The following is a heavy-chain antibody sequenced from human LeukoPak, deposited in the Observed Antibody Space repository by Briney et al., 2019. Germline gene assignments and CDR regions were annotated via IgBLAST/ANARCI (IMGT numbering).Heavy chain of an antibody. V-gene: IGHV3-48*01. CDR1: GFTFSSYS. J-gene: IGHJ5*02. CDR2: ISSSSSTI. CDR3: ARLGRRIAAVGNWFDP. D-gene: IGHD6-13*01. Sequence: GGSLRLSCAASGFTFSSYSMNWVRQAPGKGLEWVSYISSSSSTIYYADSVKGRFTISRDNAKNSLYLQMNSLRAEDTAVYYCARLGRRIAAVGNWFDPWGQGTLVTVSS.